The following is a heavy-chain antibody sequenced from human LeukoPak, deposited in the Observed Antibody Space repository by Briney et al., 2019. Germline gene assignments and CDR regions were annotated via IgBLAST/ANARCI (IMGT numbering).Heavy chain of an antibody. J-gene: IGHJ4*02. Sequence: GGSLRLSCAASGFTVSSNYMSWVRQVPGKGLEWMGIIYPYDSDTRYSPSFQGQVTISVDKSISTAYLQWTSLKASDTAMYYCARPYSGSYSAFDYWGQGTLVTVSS. V-gene: IGHV5-51*01. CDR2: IYPYDSDT. D-gene: IGHD1-26*01. CDR1: GFTVSSNY. CDR3: ARPYSGSYSAFDY.